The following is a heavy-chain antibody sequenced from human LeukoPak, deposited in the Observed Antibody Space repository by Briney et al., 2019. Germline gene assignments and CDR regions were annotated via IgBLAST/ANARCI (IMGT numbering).Heavy chain of an antibody. V-gene: IGHV1-3*01. CDR1: GYTFTTYA. CDR3: ARDLEYRSSGWYL. CDR2: INAGNGNT. J-gene: IGHJ5*02. Sequence: ASVKVSCKASGYTFTTYAMHWVRQAPGQRLEWMGWINAGNGNTKYSQKFQGRVTITRDTSARTAYMELSSRRSEDTAVYYCARDLEYRSSGWYLWGQGTLVTVSS. D-gene: IGHD6-19*01.